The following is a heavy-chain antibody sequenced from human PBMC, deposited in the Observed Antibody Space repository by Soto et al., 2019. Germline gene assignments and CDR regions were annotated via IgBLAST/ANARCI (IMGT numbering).Heavy chain of an antibody. CDR2: IYSGGTT. J-gene: IGHJ3*02. V-gene: IGHV3-53*01. Sequence: PGGSLRLSCAASGFTVSSNYMSWVRQAPGMGLGWVSVIYSGGTTYYADSVRGRFTISRDNSKNTLYLQMNSLRAEDTAVYYCARATNLANAFDIWGQGTVVTVSS. CDR3: ARATNLANAFDI. CDR1: GFTVSSNY. D-gene: IGHD5-12*01.